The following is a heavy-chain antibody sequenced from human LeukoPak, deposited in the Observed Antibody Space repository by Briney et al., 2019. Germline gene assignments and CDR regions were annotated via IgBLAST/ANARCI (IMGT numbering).Heavy chain of an antibody. J-gene: IGHJ5*02. CDR1: GGSISSYY. V-gene: IGHV4-59*01. D-gene: IGHD1-1*01. CDR2: IYYSGRT. Sequence: PSETLSLTCSVSGGSISSYYWSWIRQPPGRGLEWIGYIYYSGRTSYNPSLKSRVTISVDTSKNQFSLRLSSVTAADTAVYYCARDRTTGTTFWFDPWGQGTLVTVSS. CDR3: ARDRTTGTTFWFDP.